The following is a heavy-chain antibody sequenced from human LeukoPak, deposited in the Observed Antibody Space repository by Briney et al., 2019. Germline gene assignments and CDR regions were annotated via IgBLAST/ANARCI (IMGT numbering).Heavy chain of an antibody. V-gene: IGHV1-8*01. J-gene: IGHJ5*02. CDR3: ARGGSFGLKANLDL. CDR2: MSPYGCNT. D-gene: IGHD3/OR15-3a*01. Sequence: ASVKVSRKASGYAFTTSDINWVRQATAQGREWVGWMSPYGCNTKLAQKFQARIPMTRNTAAGTAYMELKILTSRDKAVYFCARGGSFGLKANLDLGGQGPRVPVST. CDR1: GYAFTTSD.